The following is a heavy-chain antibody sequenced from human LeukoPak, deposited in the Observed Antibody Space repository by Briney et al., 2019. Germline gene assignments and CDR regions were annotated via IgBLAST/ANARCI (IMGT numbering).Heavy chain of an antibody. V-gene: IGHV3-49*03. Sequence: GGSLRLSCTASGFTFGDYAMSWFRQAPGKGLEWVGFIRSKAYGGTTEYAASVKGRFTISRDDSKSIAYLQMNSLKTEDTAVYYCTRSIATIVVVTSFDYWGQGTLVTVSS. J-gene: IGHJ4*02. D-gene: IGHD3-22*01. CDR1: GFTFGDYA. CDR2: IRSKAYGGTT. CDR3: TRSIATIVVVTSFDY.